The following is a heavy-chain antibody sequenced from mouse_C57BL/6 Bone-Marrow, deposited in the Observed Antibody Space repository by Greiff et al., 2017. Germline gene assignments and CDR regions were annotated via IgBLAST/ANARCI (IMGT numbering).Heavy chain of an antibody. D-gene: IGHD2-3*01. CDR1: GFTFSSYA. CDR2: ISDGGSYT. J-gene: IGHJ3*01. CDR3: AIERWVWFAY. Sequence: DVKLVESGGGLVKPGGSLKLSCAASGFTFSSYAMSWVRQTPEKRLEWVATISDGGSYTYYPDNVKGRFTIYRDNAKNNLYLQMSHLKSEDTAMYYCAIERWVWFAYWGQGTLVTVSA. V-gene: IGHV5-4*01.